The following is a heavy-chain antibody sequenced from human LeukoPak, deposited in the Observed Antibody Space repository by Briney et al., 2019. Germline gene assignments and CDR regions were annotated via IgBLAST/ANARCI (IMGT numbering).Heavy chain of an antibody. CDR2: VNHSGST. CDR3: ARGPPLAYYGTGGYYFFDY. Sequence: PSETPSLTCSAYGGSFGGYFWSWIRQPPGEGLEWIGEVNHSGSTNYNPSLKSRVTISVDTSRTQFSLNLRSVTAADTAVYYCARGPPLAYYGTGGYYFFDYWGRGILVRVSP. D-gene: IGHD3-22*01. V-gene: IGHV4-34*01. CDR1: GGSFGGYF. J-gene: IGHJ4*02.